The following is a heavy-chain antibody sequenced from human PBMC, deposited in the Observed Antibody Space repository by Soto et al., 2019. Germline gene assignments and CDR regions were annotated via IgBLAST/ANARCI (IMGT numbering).Heavy chain of an antibody. CDR2: VYPSDSDV. CDR1: GYRFTSSL. Sequence: PGESLKISCQGSGYRFTSSLIGWVRQMPGKGLEWLVNVYPSDSDVRYSPSFEGRVTISADNSINTAYLHLLNLKASDTAIYYCTKGASSPFASWGQGTRVTVSS. V-gene: IGHV5-51*01. J-gene: IGHJ4*02. CDR3: TKGASSPFAS. D-gene: IGHD2-15*01.